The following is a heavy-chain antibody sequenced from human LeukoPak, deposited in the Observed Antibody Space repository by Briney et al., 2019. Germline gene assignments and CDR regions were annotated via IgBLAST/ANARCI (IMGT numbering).Heavy chain of an antibody. CDR3: ARDKTLAYCGGDCYPET. Sequence: SQTLSLTRTLSGNSISSGSYYWSWIPHPAGKGLEWIGRIYTSGSTDYNPSLETRVTIRGHAPKNQFSLELSSVSARAAAVFDCARDKTLAYCGGDCYPETWGQGALVTVSS. CDR1: GNSISSGSYY. J-gene: IGHJ5*02. V-gene: IGHV4-61*02. CDR2: IYTSGST. D-gene: IGHD2-21*01.